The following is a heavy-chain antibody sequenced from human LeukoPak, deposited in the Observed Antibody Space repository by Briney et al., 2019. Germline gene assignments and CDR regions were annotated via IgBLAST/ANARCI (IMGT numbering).Heavy chain of an antibody. Sequence: PGGSLRLSCAASGFTFSNYGMSWVRQAPGKGLEWVSAIGGSGDSTYFADSVKGRFTISRDNSRDTLYLQMNSLRAEDTAVYYCALSMGSWGYYSPFDYWGQGTLVTVSS. V-gene: IGHV3-23*01. CDR3: ALSMGSWGYYSPFDY. J-gene: IGHJ4*02. D-gene: IGHD3-22*01. CDR1: GFTFSNYG. CDR2: IGGSGDST.